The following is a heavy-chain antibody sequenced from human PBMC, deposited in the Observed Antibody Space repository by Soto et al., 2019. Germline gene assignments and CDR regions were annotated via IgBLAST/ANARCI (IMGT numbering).Heavy chain of an antibody. J-gene: IGHJ4*02. CDR2: IKSATDGGTT. Sequence: GGSLRLSCAVSGFTFSNAWMTWVRQAPGKGLEWVGRIKSATDGGTTDYAAPVKGRFTISRDDSENTLYLQMNSLKTEDTAVYYCTTAAWYSPPGYWGQGTLVTVSS. CDR1: GFTFSNAW. V-gene: IGHV3-15*01. CDR3: TTAAWYSPPGY. D-gene: IGHD6-13*01.